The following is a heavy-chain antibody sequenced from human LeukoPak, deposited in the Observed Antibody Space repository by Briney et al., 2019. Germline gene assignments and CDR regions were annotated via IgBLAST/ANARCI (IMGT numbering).Heavy chain of an antibody. CDR1: GFTFSSYS. CDR2: ISSSSSTI. Sequence: PGGSLRLSCAASGFTFSSYSMNWVRQAPGKGLEWVSYISSSSSTIYYADSVKGRFTISRDNAKNSLYLQMNSLRAEDTAVYYCAREKRGYCSSTSCSQLSSWGQGTLVTVSS. V-gene: IGHV3-48*01. D-gene: IGHD2-2*01. J-gene: IGHJ4*02. CDR3: AREKRGYCSSTSCSQLSS.